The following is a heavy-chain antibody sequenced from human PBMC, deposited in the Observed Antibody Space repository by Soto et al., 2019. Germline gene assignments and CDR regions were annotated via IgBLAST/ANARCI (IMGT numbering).Heavy chain of an antibody. D-gene: IGHD5-12*01. CDR3: ARDGSGYSGYDWDYYGMDV. V-gene: IGHV1-69*06. CDR1: GGTFSSYA. J-gene: IGHJ6*02. Sequence: SVKVSCKASGGTFSSYAISWVRQAPGQGLEWMGGIIPIFGTANYAQKFQGRVTITADKSTSTAYMELSRLRSDDTAVYYCARDGSGYSGYDWDYYGMDVWGQGTTVTVSS. CDR2: IIPIFGTA.